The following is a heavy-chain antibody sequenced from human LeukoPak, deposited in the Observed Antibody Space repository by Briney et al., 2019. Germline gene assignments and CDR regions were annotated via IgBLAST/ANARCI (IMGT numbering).Heavy chain of an antibody. CDR3: ARQTGSGLFILP. D-gene: IGHD3/OR15-3a*01. J-gene: IGHJ4*02. CDR1: GGSISSSNW. V-gene: IGHV4-4*02. Sequence: SGTLSLTCAVSGGSISSSNWWSWVRQPPGKGLEWIGEIYYSGSTNYNPSLKSRVTISIDKSKNQFSLNLRSVTAADTAVYYCARQTGSGLFILPGGQGTLVTVSS. CDR2: IYYSGST.